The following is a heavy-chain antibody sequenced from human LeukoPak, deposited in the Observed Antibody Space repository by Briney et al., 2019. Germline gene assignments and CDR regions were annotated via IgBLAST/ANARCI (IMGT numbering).Heavy chain of an antibody. CDR1: GFTFSSYA. V-gene: IGHV1-2*06. CDR2: INPNSGGT. CDR3: ARFESDYGGNEPPFDY. Sequence: PGGSLRLSCAASGFTFSSYAMHWVRQAPGQGLEWMGRINPNSGGTNYAQKFQGRVTMTRDTSISTAYMELSRLRSDDTAVYYCARFESDYGGNEPPFDYWGQGTLVTVSS. D-gene: IGHD4-23*01. J-gene: IGHJ4*02.